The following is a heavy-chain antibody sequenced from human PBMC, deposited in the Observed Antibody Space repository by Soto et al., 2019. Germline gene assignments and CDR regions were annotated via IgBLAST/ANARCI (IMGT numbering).Heavy chain of an antibody. J-gene: IGHJ4*02. CDR1: GYTFTSYG. Sequence: QVQLVQSGGEVKKPGASVIVSCKASGYTFTSYGFSWVRQAPGQGLEWMGWISAANDNTEYAQKLQGRVTLTTDTSTSTAYMELRSLRSDYTAVYYCARAGLRYFDWASSDFWGQGTLVTVSS. D-gene: IGHD3-9*01. CDR3: ARAGLRYFDWASSDF. CDR2: ISAANDNT. V-gene: IGHV1-18*01.